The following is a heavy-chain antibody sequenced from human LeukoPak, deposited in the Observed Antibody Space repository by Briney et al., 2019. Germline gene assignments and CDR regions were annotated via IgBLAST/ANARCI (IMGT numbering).Heavy chain of an antibody. CDR3: ACRDVRSTRSGP. CDR2: MYPGDSRT. CDR1: GYPFTDYW. V-gene: IGHV5-51*01. D-gene: IGHD6-13*01. J-gene: IGHJ5*02. Sequence: PGESLKISCEAFGYPFTDYWIGWVRQVPGKGPEWMGVMYPGDSRTRYSPSFQGQVTISADKSINTAYLQWSSLKASDTAIYYCACRDVRSTRSGPWGQGTLVTVSS.